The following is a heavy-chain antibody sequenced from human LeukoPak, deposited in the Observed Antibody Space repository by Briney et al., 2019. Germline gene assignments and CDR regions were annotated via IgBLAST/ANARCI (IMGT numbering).Heavy chain of an antibody. CDR1: GITFSSYW. D-gene: IGHD1-26*01. CDR3: AMPYSGSYYSY. V-gene: IGHV3-74*01. CDR2: IKSDGSST. Sequence: GGSLRLSCAASGITFSSYWMHWVRQAPGKGLVWVSLIKSDGSSTSYADSVKGRFTISRDNAENTLYLQMNSLRAENTAVYYCAMPYSGSYYSYWGQGTLVTVSS. J-gene: IGHJ4*02.